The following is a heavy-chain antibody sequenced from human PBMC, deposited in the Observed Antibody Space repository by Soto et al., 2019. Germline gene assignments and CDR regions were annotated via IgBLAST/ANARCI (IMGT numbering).Heavy chain of an antibody. Sequence: GASVKVSCKASGNTFTSYDINWVRQATGHGLEWMGWINPNSGNIGYAQKFQGRVTMTRDTAIRTAYMEVSRLRSDDTAVYYCARDLSPHYDILTGYPTYYYYYYGMDVWGQGTTVTVSS. D-gene: IGHD3-9*01. CDR3: ARDLSPHYDILTGYPTYYYYYYGMDV. CDR2: INPNSGNI. J-gene: IGHJ6*02. V-gene: IGHV1-8*01. CDR1: GNTFTSYD.